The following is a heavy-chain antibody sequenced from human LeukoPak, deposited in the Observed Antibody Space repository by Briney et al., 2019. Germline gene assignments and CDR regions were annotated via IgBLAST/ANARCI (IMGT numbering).Heavy chain of an antibody. V-gene: IGHV3-20*04. D-gene: IGHD6-19*01. CDR1: GFNFKDYG. J-gene: IGHJ4*02. Sequence: GGSLRLSCAGSGFNFKDYGMTWVRQAPGKGLEWVSGINWNGGSIAYADSVKGRFIISRDNAKNSLYLQMNSLRAEDTALYYCASHTSATDYWGQGTLVTVSS. CDR3: ASHTSATDY. CDR2: INWNGGSI.